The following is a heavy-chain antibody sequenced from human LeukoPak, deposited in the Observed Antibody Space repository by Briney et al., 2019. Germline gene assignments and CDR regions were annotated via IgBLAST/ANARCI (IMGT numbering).Heavy chain of an antibody. CDR1: GYTFTSFD. Sequence: ASVKVSCEASGYTFTSFDINWVRQATGQGLEWMGWMNPNTGNTGYAQKFRGRVTMTRNTSIRTAYMELSSLSSEDTAVYYCARKFLGSRGYYFDYWGQGTLVTVSS. V-gene: IGHV1-8*01. CDR3: ARKFLGSRGYYFDY. CDR2: MNPNTGNT. J-gene: IGHJ4*02. D-gene: IGHD3-10*01.